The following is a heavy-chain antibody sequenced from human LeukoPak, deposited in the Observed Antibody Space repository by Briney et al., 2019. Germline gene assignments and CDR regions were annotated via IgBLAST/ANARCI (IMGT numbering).Heavy chain of an antibody. CDR1: GFTFSIYS. D-gene: IGHD3-10*01. CDR3: TTDLGITMVRGVIGDAFDI. CDR2: IRSKTDGGTT. Sequence: PGGSLRLSCAASGFTFSIYSMNWVRQAPGKGLEWVGRIRSKTDGGTTDYAAPVKGRFTISRDDSQNTLYLQMNSLKTEDTAVYYCTTDLGITMVRGVIGDAFDIWGQGTMVTVSS. J-gene: IGHJ3*02. V-gene: IGHV3-15*01.